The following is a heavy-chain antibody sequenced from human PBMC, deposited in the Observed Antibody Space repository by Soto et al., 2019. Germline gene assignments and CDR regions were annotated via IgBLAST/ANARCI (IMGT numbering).Heavy chain of an antibody. CDR2: VFHTGNT. Sequence: QVQLQESGPGLVKPSGTLSLTCAVSGDSVSGPYYWLWVRQPPGKGLEWIGEVFHTGNTSYKPSLRSRVTILMDKSNTQFSLDLRSVTPADTPVYYCARSAGWYAVHSWCPGTLVIVSS. CDR1: GDSVSGPYY. J-gene: IGHJ4*02. V-gene: IGHV4-4*02. CDR3: ARSAGWYAVHS. D-gene: IGHD6-19*01.